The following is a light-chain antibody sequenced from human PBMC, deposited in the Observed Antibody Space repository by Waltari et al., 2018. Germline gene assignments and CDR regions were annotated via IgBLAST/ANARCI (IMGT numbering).Light chain of an antibody. Sequence: LVLTQSPSASASLGASVKLTCTLSSGYSSNVIAWLQQQPGKGPRYLMKVNSDGSHRKGDDLPVRFLASNSGTEYYLTISSLQSEDEADYYCQTGGHGTWVFGGGTKLTVL. CDR3: QTGGHGTWV. CDR2: VNSDGSH. J-gene: IGLJ3*02. CDR1: SGYSSNV. V-gene: IGLV4-69*01.